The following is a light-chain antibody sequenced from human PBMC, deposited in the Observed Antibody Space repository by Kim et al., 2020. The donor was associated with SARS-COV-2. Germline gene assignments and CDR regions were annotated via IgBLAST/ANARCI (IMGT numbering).Light chain of an antibody. V-gene: IGKV2-30*02. J-gene: IGKJ4*01. CDR1: QSRVHSDGNTY. CDR3: MQSTQWPGT. Sequence: PASISCRCSQSRVHSDGNTYLSWLQQRPGQSPRHLIYKACNRDSGVPDRFSGSGSGTDLTLKISRVEAEDVGVYYCMQSTQWPGTFGGGTKVDIK. CDR2: KAC.